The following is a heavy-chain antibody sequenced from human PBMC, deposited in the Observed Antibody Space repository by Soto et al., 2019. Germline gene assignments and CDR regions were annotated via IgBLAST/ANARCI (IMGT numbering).Heavy chain of an antibody. J-gene: IGHJ6*02. D-gene: IGHD3-9*01. V-gene: IGHV3-23*01. CDR3: AKEYFYFFTVYYGPLNIYYYYSGMDV. CDR1: GFTFSSYA. Sequence: GGSLRLSCAASGFTFSSYAMSWVRQAPGKGLEWVSAISGSGGSTYYADYVKGRFTISRDNSKNTLYLKMNSLRAEDTAVYYCAKEYFYFFTVYYGPLNIYYYYSGMDVWGQGTTVTVSS. CDR2: ISGSGGST.